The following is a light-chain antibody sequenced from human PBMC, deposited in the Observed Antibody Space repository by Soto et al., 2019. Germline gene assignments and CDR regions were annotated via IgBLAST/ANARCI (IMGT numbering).Light chain of an antibody. Sequence: QSVLTQPPSASGSPGQSVTISCTGTSSDVGLYDYVSWYQQHPGEAPKLIISEVNKRPSGVPHRFFGSKSGNTASLTVSGLQTDDEADYYCSSYAGNSKHVFGTGTKLTVL. J-gene: IGLJ1*01. CDR1: SSDVGLYDY. CDR3: SSYAGNSKHV. V-gene: IGLV2-8*01. CDR2: EVN.